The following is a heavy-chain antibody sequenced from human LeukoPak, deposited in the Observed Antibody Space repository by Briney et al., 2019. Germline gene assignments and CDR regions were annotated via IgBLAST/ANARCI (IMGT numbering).Heavy chain of an antibody. V-gene: IGHV4-34*01. Sequence: SETLSLTCAVYGGSFSGYYWSWIRQPPGKGLEWIGEINHSGSTNYNPSLKSRVTISVDTSKNQFSLKLSSVTAADTAVYYCARDLGVPAAGGFDYWGQGTLVTVSS. CDR3: ARDLGVPAAGGFDY. J-gene: IGHJ4*02. CDR1: GGSFSGYY. D-gene: IGHD6-13*01. CDR2: INHSGST.